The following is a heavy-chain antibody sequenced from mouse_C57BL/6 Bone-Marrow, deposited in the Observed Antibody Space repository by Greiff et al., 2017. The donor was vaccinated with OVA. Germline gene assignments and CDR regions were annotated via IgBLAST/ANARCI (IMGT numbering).Heavy chain of an antibody. CDR1: GYSFTGYY. CDR3: ARKSYHRAWFAY. D-gene: IGHD2-12*01. CDR2: INPSTGGT. J-gene: IGHJ3*01. V-gene: IGHV1-42*01. Sequence: EVQLQQSGPELVKPGASVKISCKASGYSFTGYYMNWVKQSPEKSLEWIGEINPSTGGTTYNQKFKAKATLTVDKSSSTAYMQLKSLTSEDSAVYYCARKSYHRAWFAYWGQGTLVTVSA.